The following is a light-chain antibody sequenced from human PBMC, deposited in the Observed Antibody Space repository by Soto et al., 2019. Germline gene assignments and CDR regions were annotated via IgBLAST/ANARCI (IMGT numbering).Light chain of an antibody. V-gene: IGKV3-11*01. CDR2: DAS. CDR3: QQRSNWPPGYT. CDR1: QSVSSY. Sequence: EMVLTQSPATLSLSPGKRATLSCRASQSVSSYLAWYQQKPGQAPRLLIYDASNRATGIPARFSGSGSGTDFTLTIISLEHEDFAVYYCQQRSNWPPGYTFGQGTKLEIK. J-gene: IGKJ2*01.